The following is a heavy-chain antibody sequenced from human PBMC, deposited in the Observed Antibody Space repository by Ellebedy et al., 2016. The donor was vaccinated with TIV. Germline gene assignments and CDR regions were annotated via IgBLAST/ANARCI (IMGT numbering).Heavy chain of an antibody. CDR1: GFRFGSYG. CDR2: INQEGSAA. J-gene: IGHJ4*02. D-gene: IGHD5-24*01. Sequence: GESLKISXAASGFRFGSYGMHWVRQAPGKGLEWVAHINQEGSAAQYADYAQGRFTISRDNAKDSLYLQVNSVRFEDTAVYYCARWRWLQSEFDLWGQGALVTVSS. CDR3: ARWRWLQSEFDL. V-gene: IGHV3-7*01.